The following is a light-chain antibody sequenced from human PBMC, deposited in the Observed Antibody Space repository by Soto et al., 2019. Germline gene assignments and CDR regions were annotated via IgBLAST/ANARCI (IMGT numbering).Light chain of an antibody. CDR2: EVS. CDR1: SSDIGGYNY. V-gene: IGLV2-14*01. CDR3: SSYTTTNTYV. J-gene: IGLJ1*01. Sequence: QSALTQPASVSGSPGQSITISCTGTSSDIGGYNYVSWYQQHPGKAPKLMIYEVSNRPSGISNRFSGSKSGNTASLTISGLQADDEADYYCSSYTTTNTYVFGTGTKSPS.